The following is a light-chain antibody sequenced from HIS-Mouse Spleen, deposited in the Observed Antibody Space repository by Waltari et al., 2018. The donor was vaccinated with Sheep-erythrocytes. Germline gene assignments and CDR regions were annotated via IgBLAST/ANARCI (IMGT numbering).Light chain of an antibody. J-gene: IGLJ3*02. CDR2: EGS. V-gene: IGLV2-23*01. CDR1: SSDVGSYHL. CDR3: CSYAGSSTPWV. Sequence: QSALTQPASVSGSPGQSITISCTGTSSDVGSYHLVSWYQQHPGKAPKLMIYEGSKRPSGVSNRFSGSTSGNTASLTISGLQAEDEADYYCCSYAGSSTPWVFGGGTKLTVL.